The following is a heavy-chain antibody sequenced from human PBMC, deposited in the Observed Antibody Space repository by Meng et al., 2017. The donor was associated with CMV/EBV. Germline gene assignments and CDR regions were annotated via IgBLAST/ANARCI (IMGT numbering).Heavy chain of an antibody. V-gene: IGHV1-18*01. CDR1: GYTFTSYG. D-gene: IGHD3-3*01. J-gene: IGHJ6*02. CDR3: ARGGFLEWLTHYYYYGMDV. CDR2: ISAYNGNT. Sequence: ASVKVSCKASGYTFTSYGISWVRQAPGQGPEWMGWISAYNGNTNYAQKLQGRVTMTTDTSTSTAYMELRSLRSDDTAVYYCARGGFLEWLTHYYYYGMDVWGQGTTVTVSS.